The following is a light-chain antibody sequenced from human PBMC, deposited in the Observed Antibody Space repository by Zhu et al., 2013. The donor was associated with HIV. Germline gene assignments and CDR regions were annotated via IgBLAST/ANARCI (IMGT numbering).Light chain of an antibody. CDR1: RSVATY. CDR2: DAS. CDR3: QQLSSYPLT. Sequence: VLTQSPATLSLSPGERATLSCRASRSVATYLGWYQQKPGQPLRLLIYDASTRATGVPARFSGGGSGTDFTLTISSLEPEDFATYYCQQLSSYPLTFGPGTKVDVK. J-gene: IGKJ3*01. V-gene: IGKV3-11*01.